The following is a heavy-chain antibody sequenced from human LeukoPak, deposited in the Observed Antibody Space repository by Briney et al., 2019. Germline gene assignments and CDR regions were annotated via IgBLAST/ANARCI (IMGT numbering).Heavy chain of an antibody. D-gene: IGHD6-6*01. CDR2: IQSKTDGGTT. CDR3: TTWSSQFDY. V-gene: IGHV3-15*01. Sequence: GGSLRLSCAASGFTFSDAWMTWVRQAPGKGLECVGFIQSKTDGGTTDSAAPVKGRFTVPRDDSKNTLYLQMNSLKTEDTAVYYCTTWSSQFDYWGQGTLVTVSS. CDR1: GFTFSDAW. J-gene: IGHJ4*02.